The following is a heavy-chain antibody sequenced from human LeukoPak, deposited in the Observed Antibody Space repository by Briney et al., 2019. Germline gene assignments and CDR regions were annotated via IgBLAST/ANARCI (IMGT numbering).Heavy chain of an antibody. D-gene: IGHD3-10*01. CDR2: ISSSGSTI. Sequence: GGSLRLSCAASGFTFSSYSMNWVRQAPGKGLEWVSCISSSGSTIYYADSVKGRFTISRDNAKNSLYPQMNSLRAADTAVYYCAGHQSVRGVISPFDYWGQGTLVTVSS. CDR1: GFTFSSYS. J-gene: IGHJ4*02. CDR3: AGHQSVRGVISPFDY. V-gene: IGHV3-48*04.